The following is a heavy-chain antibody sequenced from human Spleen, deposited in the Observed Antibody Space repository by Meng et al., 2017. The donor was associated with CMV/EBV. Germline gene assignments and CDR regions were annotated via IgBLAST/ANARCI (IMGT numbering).Heavy chain of an antibody. CDR1: GYTFTSYY. V-gene: IGHV1-46*01. CDR2: IYPTGGST. CDR3: ARLYPDTVTTYWFDP. D-gene: IGHD4-11*01. Sequence: ASVKVSCKASGYTFTSYYMHWVRQAPGQGLQWMGIIYPTGGSTRYAQKFQGRVTMTRDTSTSTVYMELSSLRSEDTAVYYCARLYPDTVTTYWFDPWGQGTLVTVSS. J-gene: IGHJ5*02.